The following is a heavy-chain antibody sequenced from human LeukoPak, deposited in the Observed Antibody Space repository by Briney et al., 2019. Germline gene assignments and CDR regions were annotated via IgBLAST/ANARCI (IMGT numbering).Heavy chain of an antibody. D-gene: IGHD3-22*01. CDR2: IYTSGST. CDR3: ARGGYHYDSSGYYSIDY. V-gene: IGHV4-39*07. CDR1: GGSISSSSYY. Sequence: SETLSLTCTVSGGSISSSSYYWGWIRQPPGKGLEWIGRIYTSGSTNYNPSLKSRVTMSVDTSKNQFSLKLSSVTAADTAVYYCARGGYHYDSSGYYSIDYWGQGTLVTVSS. J-gene: IGHJ4*02.